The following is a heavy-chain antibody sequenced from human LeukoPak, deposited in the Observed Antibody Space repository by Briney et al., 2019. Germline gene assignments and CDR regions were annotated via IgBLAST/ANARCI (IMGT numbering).Heavy chain of an antibody. Sequence: GTSLRLSCAASGFTFNRFGIHWVRQAPGKGLEWVALVWYDGSNKYYADSVKGRFTLSRDNSKNTVDLQMDSLRAEDTAMYYCARAGVGAASDVWGQGTLVTVSS. J-gene: IGHJ4*02. D-gene: IGHD6-13*01. CDR1: GFTFNRFG. V-gene: IGHV3-33*08. CDR2: VWYDGSNK. CDR3: ARAGVGAASDV.